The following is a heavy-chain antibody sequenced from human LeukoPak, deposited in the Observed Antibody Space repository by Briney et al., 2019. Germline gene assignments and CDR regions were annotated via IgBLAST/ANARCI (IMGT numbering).Heavy chain of an antibody. CDR1: GGSISTSNYY. CDR3: AREVWWRLGAFEI. Sequence: SETLSLTCTVSGGSISTSNYYWGWIRQPPGKGLEWIGNIFYSGSTYYSPSLKSRVTISVDTSKNQFSLKLSSVTAADTAVYYCAREVWWRLGAFEIWGQGTMVTVSS. D-gene: IGHD2-21*02. CDR2: IFYSGST. J-gene: IGHJ3*02. V-gene: IGHV4-39*07.